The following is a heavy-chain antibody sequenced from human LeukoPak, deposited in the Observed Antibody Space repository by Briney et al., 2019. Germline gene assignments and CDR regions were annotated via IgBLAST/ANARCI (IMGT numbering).Heavy chain of an antibody. J-gene: IGHJ4*02. D-gene: IGHD5-18*01. CDR2: IYHSGST. CDR3: ARDTAMEPYYFDY. Sequence: SETLSLTCAVSGGSISSSNWWSWVRQPPGKGLEWIGEIYHSGSTNYNPSLKSRVTISVDKSKNQFSLKLSSVTAADTAVYYCARDTAMEPYYFDYWGQGTLVTVSS. CDR1: GGSISSSNW. V-gene: IGHV4-4*02.